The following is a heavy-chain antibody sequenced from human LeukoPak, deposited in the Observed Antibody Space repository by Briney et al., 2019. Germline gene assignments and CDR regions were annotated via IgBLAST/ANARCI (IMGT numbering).Heavy chain of an antibody. D-gene: IGHD3-16*02. Sequence: SETLSLTCTVSGGSLSSYYWSWLRQPPGKGLEWIGYIYYSGSTNYNPSLKSRVTISVDTSKNQFSLKLSSVTAADTAVYYCARLNDDYVWGSYRSLGAFDIWGQGTMVTVSS. V-gene: IGHV4-59*08. CDR3: ARLNDDYVWGSYRSLGAFDI. CDR1: GGSLSSYY. J-gene: IGHJ3*02. CDR2: IYYSGST.